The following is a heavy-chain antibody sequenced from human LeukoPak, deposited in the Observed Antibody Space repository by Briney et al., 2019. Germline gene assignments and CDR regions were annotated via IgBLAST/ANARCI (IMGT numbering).Heavy chain of an antibody. CDR2: INPNSGGT. V-gene: IGHV1-2*02. Sequence: GASVKVSCKASGYTFSTQYIHWVRRAPGQGLEWMGWINPNSGGTNYAQKFQGRVTMTRDTSISTAYMELSRLRSDDTAVYYCARVVSIAVAGRFDLWGQGTLVTVSS. D-gene: IGHD6-19*01. CDR3: ARVVSIAVAGRFDL. J-gene: IGHJ5*02. CDR1: GYTFSTQY.